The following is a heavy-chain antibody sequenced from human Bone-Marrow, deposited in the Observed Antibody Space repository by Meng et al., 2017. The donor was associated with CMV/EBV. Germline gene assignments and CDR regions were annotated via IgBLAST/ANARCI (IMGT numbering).Heavy chain of an antibody. CDR2: INSDGSST. D-gene: IGHD6-13*01. CDR1: GFTFSSYW. V-gene: IGHV3-74*01. J-gene: IGHJ6*02. Sequence: GESLKISCAASGFTFSSYWMHWVRQAPGKGLVWVSRINSDGSSTSYADSVKGRFTISRDNAKNTLYLQMNSLRAEDTAVYYCARVSCSWYYYYGMDVWGQGTTVTVSS. CDR3: ARVSCSWYYYYGMDV.